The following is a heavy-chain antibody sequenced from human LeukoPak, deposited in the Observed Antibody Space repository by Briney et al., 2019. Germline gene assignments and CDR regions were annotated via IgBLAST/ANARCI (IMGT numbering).Heavy chain of an antibody. CDR1: GFTFSNYE. CDR3: ARETYYGSGSYSDFALDY. CDR2: ISGSGTSI. Sequence: GGSLRLSCAASGFTFSNYEINWVRQAPGRWLEWISYISGSGTSIYNANSVKGRFTISRDNAKNSVYLQMNSLRAEDTAVYYCARETYYGSGSYSDFALDYWGQGTLVTVSS. V-gene: IGHV3-48*03. D-gene: IGHD3-10*01. J-gene: IGHJ4*02.